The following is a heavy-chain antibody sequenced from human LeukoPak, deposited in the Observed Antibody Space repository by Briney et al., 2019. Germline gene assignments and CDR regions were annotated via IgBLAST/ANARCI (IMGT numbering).Heavy chain of an antibody. CDR1: GFTFSSYW. V-gene: IGHV3-15*01. CDR3: TTVKGAAGTFGYYFDY. CDR2: IKSKTDGGTT. Sequence: GGSLRLSCAASGFTFSSYWLSWVRQAPGKGLEWVGRIKSKTDGGTTDDAAPVKGRFTISRDDSKNTLYLQMNSLKTEDTAVYYCTTVKGAAGTFGYYFDYWGQGTLVTVSS. J-gene: IGHJ4*02. D-gene: IGHD3-16*01.